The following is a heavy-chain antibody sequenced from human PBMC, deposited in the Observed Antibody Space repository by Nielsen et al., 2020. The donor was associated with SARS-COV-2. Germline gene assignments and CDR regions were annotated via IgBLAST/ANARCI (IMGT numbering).Heavy chain of an antibody. CDR2: ISSSSSYI. D-gene: IGHD6-19*01. J-gene: IGHJ4*02. Sequence: GESLKISCAASGFTFSSYSMNWVRQAPGKGLEWVSSISSSSSYIYYADSVKGRFTISRDNAKNSLYLQMNSLRAEDTAVYYCARVRSSGWYYFDYWGQGTLVTVSS. CDR1: GFTFSSYS. V-gene: IGHV3-21*04. CDR3: ARVRSSGWYYFDY.